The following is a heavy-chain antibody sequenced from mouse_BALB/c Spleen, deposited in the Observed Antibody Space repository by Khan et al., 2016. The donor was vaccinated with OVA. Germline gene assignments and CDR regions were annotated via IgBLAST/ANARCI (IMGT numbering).Heavy chain of an antibody. CDR1: GYTFTSYW. J-gene: IGHJ2*01. V-gene: IGHV1S81*02. CDR2: TNPTNGRT. Sequence: QVQLKESGAELVKAGASVKMSCKASGYTFTSYWMHWVKQRLGQGLEWFAETNPTNGRTYYNEKFKSKATLTVDKSSSTAYMLLSGPTSEDSAVYYCARIKKIVSTYFDYWGQGTTLTVSS. CDR3: ARIKKIVSTYFDY. D-gene: IGHD2-5*01.